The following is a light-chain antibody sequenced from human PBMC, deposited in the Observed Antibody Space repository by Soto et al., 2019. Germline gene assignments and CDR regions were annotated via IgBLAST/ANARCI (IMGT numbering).Light chain of an antibody. CDR3: QQRSSWPPIT. V-gene: IGKV3-11*01. CDR2: DGS. J-gene: IGKJ5*01. CDR1: RNLHSF. Sequence: EIVFPQSPATLSVSPGALVTLSFRASRNLHSFLNWYQQRPGQAPRPLIYDGSKRPAGVPDRISGDGSGTDYTLTISSLEPEDFAVYYCQQRSSWPPITFGQGTRLEI.